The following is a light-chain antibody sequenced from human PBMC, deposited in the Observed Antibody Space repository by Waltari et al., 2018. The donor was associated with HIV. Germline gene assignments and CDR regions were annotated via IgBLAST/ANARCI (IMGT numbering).Light chain of an antibody. CDR1: SDDIGGSNL. Sequence: SGPPGQSITISCTGTSDDIGGSNLVSWYQHHPGKAPRLIIFDVDKRPSGISDRFSGSKSGYTASLTISGLRTEDEADYFCCSKSTIYFGVLFGGGTTLTVL. CDR3: CSKSTIYFGVL. V-gene: IGLV2-23*02. CDR2: DVD. J-gene: IGLJ2*01.